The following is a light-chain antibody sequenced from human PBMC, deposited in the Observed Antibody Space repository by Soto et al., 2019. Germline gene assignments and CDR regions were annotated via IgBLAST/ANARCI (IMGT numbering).Light chain of an antibody. CDR3: QQYNSYPST. CDR2: KAS. J-gene: IGKJ2*01. V-gene: IGKV1-5*03. CDR1: PSISSW. Sequence: DIQMTQSPSTLSASVGDRVTITCRASPSISSWLAWYQQKPGKAPKLLIYKASSLESGVPSRFSGSGSGTEFTLTISSLQPDDFATYYCQQYNSYPSTFGQGTKLEIK.